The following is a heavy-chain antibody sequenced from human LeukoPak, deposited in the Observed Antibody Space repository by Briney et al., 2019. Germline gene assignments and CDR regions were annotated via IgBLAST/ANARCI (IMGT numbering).Heavy chain of an antibody. Sequence: GGSLRLSCAASGFTFSSYGMKWVRQAPGKGLEWVSYISSSGSTIYYADSVKGRFTISRDNAKNSLYLQMNSLRAEDTAVYYCAELGITMIGGVWGKGTTVTISS. J-gene: IGHJ6*04. CDR1: GFTFSSYG. D-gene: IGHD3-10*02. V-gene: IGHV3-48*04. CDR2: ISSSGSTI. CDR3: AELGITMIGGV.